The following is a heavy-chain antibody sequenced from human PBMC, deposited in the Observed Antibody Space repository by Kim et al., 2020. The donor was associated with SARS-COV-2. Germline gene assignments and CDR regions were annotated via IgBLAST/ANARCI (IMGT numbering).Heavy chain of an antibody. D-gene: IGHD6-13*01. CDR3: ARGLTSESSSSSWPFYYYYYYGMDV. CDR1: GGSISSGSYY. CDR2: IYTSGST. Sequence: SETLSLTCTVSGGSISSGSYYWSWIRQPAGKGLEWIGRIYTSGSTNYNPSLKSRFTISVDTSKNQFSLKLSSVTAADTAVYYCARGLTSESSSSSWPFYYYYYYGMDVWGQGTTVTVSS. J-gene: IGHJ6*02. V-gene: IGHV4-61*02.